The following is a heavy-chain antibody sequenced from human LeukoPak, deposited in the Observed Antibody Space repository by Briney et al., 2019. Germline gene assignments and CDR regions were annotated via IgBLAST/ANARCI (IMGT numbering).Heavy chain of an antibody. CDR1: GFTFSSYG. J-gene: IGHJ6*02. Sequence: GGSLRLSCAASGFTFSSYGMHWVRQAPGKGLEWVAVIWYDGSNKYYADSVKGRFTISRDNSKNTLYLQMNSLRAEDTAVYYCARGQLPYYYYGMDVWGQGTTVTVSS. CDR3: ARGQLPYYYYGMDV. CDR2: IWYDGSNK. D-gene: IGHD5-18*01. V-gene: IGHV3-33*01.